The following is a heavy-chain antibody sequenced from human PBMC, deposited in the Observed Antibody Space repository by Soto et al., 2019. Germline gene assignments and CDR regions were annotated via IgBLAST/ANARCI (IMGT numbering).Heavy chain of an antibody. V-gene: IGHV1-18*01. J-gene: IGHJ4*02. CDR3: AINRVYSYGEGY. D-gene: IGHD5-18*01. CDR2: SSAYNGNT. Sequence: QVQLVQSGAEVKKPGDSVKVSCKASGYTFTSYGISWVRQAPGQGLEWMGWSSAYNGNTNYAQKLQGRVIITTDTSTSTAYVELRSLRADDTAVYYCAINRVYSYGEGYWGQGTLVTVSS. CDR1: GYTFTSYG.